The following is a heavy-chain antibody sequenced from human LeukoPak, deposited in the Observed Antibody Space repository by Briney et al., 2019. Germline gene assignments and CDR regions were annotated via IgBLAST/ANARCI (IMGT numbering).Heavy chain of an antibody. Sequence: SQTLSLTCTVSGGSISSGGYYWSWIRQHPGKGLEWIGYIYYSGSTYYNPSLKSRVTLSVDTSKHQFSLNLSSVAAADTAVYYCARLRGAMTPVSSDFDYWGQGTLVTVSS. D-gene: IGHD4-17*01. J-gene: IGHJ4*02. CDR3: ARLRGAMTPVSSDFDY. CDR2: IYYSGST. V-gene: IGHV4-31*03. CDR1: GGSISSGGYY.